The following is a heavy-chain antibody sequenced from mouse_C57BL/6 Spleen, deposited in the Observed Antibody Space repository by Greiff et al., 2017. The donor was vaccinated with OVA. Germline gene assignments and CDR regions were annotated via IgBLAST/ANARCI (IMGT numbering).Heavy chain of an antibody. CDR1: GYSFTDYN. D-gene: IGHD1-1*02. CDR3: ARRQGSLYWYFDV. J-gene: IGHJ1*03. CDR2: INPNYGTT. Sequence: VHVKQSGPELVKPGASVKISCKASGYSFTDYNMNWVKQSNGKSLEWIGVINPNYGTTSYNQKFKGKATLTVDQSSSTAYMQLNSLTSEDSAVYYGARRQGSLYWYFDVWGTGTTVTVSS. V-gene: IGHV1-39*01.